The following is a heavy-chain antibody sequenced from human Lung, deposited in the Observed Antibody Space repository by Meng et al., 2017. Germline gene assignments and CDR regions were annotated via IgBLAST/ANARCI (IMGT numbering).Heavy chain of an antibody. CDR3: ARGPTTMAHDFDY. Sequence: QVQLQQWGAGLLKHSETLSLTCGVSGGSFSDYYWSWIRQPPGKGLEWIGEINHSGSTNYNPSLESRATISVDTSQNNLSLKLSSVTAADSAVYYCARGPTTMAHDFDYWGQGTLVTVSS. J-gene: IGHJ4*02. D-gene: IGHD4-11*01. CDR1: GGSFSDYY. V-gene: IGHV4-34*01. CDR2: INHSGST.